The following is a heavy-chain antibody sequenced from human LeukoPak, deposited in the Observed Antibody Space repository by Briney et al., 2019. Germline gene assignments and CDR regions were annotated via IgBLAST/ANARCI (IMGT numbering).Heavy chain of an antibody. CDR1: GFTFSSYS. J-gene: IGHJ4*02. CDR3: ARGRYGDYYFDY. D-gene: IGHD4-17*01. Sequence: GESLKISCAASGFTFSSYSMNWVRQAPGKGLEWVSSISSSSSYIYYADSVKGRFTISRDNAKNSLYLQMNSLRAEDTAVYYCARGRYGDYYFDYWGQGTLVTVSS. CDR2: ISSSSSYI. V-gene: IGHV3-21*01.